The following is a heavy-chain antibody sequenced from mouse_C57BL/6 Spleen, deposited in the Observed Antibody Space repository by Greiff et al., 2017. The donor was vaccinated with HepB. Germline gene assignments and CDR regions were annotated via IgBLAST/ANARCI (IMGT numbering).Heavy chain of an antibody. CDR3: ARRPYDYENFDY. V-gene: IGHV1-4*01. D-gene: IGHD2-4*01. CDR1: GYTFTSYT. CDR2: INPSSGYT. Sequence: QVQLQQSGAELARPGASVKMSCKASGYTFTSYTMHWVKQRPGQGLEWIGYINPSSGYTKYNQKFKDKATLTADKSSSTAYMQLSSLTSEDSAVYYCARRPYDYENFDYWGQGTTLTVSS. J-gene: IGHJ2*01.